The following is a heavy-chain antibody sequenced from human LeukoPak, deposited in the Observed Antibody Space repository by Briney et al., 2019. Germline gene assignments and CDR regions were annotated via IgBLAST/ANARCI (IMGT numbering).Heavy chain of an antibody. CDR3: AATRRDGYNSYEDY. J-gene: IGHJ4*02. Sequence: SETLSLTCTVSGGSISSYYWSWIRQPPGKGLEWIGYIYYSGSTNYNPSLKSRVTISVDTSKNQFSLKLSSVTAADTAVYYCAATRRDGYNSYEDYRGQGTLVTVSS. CDR2: IYYSGST. CDR1: GGSISSYY. D-gene: IGHD5-24*01. V-gene: IGHV4-59*08.